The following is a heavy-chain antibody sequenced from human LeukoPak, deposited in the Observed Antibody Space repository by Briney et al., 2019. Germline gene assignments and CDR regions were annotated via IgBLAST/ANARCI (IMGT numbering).Heavy chain of an antibody. Sequence: GGSLRLSCAASGSTFSTYGMHGVRQAPGKGLEWVAVISYDGSNKYYADSVKGRFTISRDNSKNTLYLQMNSLRAEDTAVYYCRRDPPAAANRRTPPGPIDYWGQGTLVTVSS. CDR3: RRDPPAAANRRTPPGPIDY. J-gene: IGHJ4*02. CDR1: GSTFSTYG. V-gene: IGHV3-30*03. CDR2: ISYDGSNK. D-gene: IGHD6-13*01.